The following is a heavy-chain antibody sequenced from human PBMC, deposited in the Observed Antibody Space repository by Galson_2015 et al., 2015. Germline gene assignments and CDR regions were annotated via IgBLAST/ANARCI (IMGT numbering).Heavy chain of an antibody. Sequence: FLRLSCEASGLTFSSYAMSRARQAPGKGLEWVSAIIDSGGSAYYADSVKGRFTISRDNSKTTLSLQMNSLRAEDTAIYYCAKPCYYYDSSYYSSPHDAFDIWGQGTMVTVSS. CDR3: AKPCYYYDSSYYSSPHDAFDI. CDR2: IIDSGGSA. V-gene: IGHV3-23*01. CDR1: GLTFSSYA. D-gene: IGHD3-22*01. J-gene: IGHJ3*02.